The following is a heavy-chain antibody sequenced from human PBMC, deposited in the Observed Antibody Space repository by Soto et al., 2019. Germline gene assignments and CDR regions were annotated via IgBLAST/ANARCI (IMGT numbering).Heavy chain of an antibody. CDR2: NIAYNGNT. J-gene: IGHJ6*02. CDR3: ARDIIGLVIVVVPAAPRGYYYGMDV. V-gene: IGHV1-18*01. D-gene: IGHD2-2*01. CDR1: GYTFTSYG. Sequence: ASVKVSCKASGYTFTSYGISWVRQAPGQGLERKGWNIAYNGNTNFAQKLQGRVSMTTDTSTSTAYLELRSLRSDDTAVYYCARDIIGLVIVVVPAAPRGYYYGMDVWGQGTTVTVSS.